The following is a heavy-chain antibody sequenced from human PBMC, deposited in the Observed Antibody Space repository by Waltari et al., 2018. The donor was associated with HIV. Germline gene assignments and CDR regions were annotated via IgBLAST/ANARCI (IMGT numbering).Heavy chain of an antibody. CDR1: GGSFSGYY. J-gene: IGHJ3*02. CDR2: INHSGNT. Sequence: QVQLQQWGAGLLKPSETLSLTCAVYGGSFSGYYWSWIRQPPGKGLEWSGEINHSGNTNYNPSLKSRVTISVDTSKNQFSLKLSSVTAADTAVYYCARMKYYDSSGPWAFDIWGQGTMVTVSS. D-gene: IGHD3-22*01. V-gene: IGHV4-34*01. CDR3: ARMKYYDSSGPWAFDI.